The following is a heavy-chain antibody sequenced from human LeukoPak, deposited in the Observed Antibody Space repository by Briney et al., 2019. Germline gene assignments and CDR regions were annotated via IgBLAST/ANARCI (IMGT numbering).Heavy chain of an antibody. CDR2: MYHSGSS. J-gene: IGHJ4*02. CDR3: GQYYSDWGMNN. Sequence: SETLSLTSAVSGGSISSSNWWSWVRQPPGKGLEWIGEMYHSGSSNYNPSLKSRVTISVDKSKNQFFLNLSSVTAADTAVYFCGQYYSDWGMNNWRQGTLVTVSS. D-gene: IGHD4-11*01. V-gene: IGHV4-4*02. CDR1: GGSISSSNW.